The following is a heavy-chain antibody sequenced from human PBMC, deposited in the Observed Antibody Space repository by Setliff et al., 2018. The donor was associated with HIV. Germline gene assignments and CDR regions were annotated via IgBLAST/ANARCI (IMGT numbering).Heavy chain of an antibody. CDR3: ASSPVGYYYMDV. D-gene: IGHD3-3*01. J-gene: IGHJ6*03. CDR1: GFTFSKFW. CDR2: IKQDGSET. V-gene: IGHV3-7*03. Sequence: PGGSLRLSCIASGFTFSKFWMRWVRQAPGKGLERVADIKQDGSETYYVDSVRGRFTISRDNAKSSLYLQMNSLRAEDTAVYYCASSPVGYYYMDVWGKGTTVTVSS.